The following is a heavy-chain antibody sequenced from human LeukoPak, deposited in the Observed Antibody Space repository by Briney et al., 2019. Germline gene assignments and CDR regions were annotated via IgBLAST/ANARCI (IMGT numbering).Heavy chain of an antibody. CDR3: ARGTADGRDGYNYLFDY. V-gene: IGHV3-33*01. CDR1: GFTFSSYG. J-gene: IGHJ4*02. CDR2: IWFDGGKT. D-gene: IGHD5-24*01. Sequence: PGGSLRLSCAASGFTFSSYGMHGVRPAPGKGREWVTVIWFDGGKTDYLDSVKGRFTISRDNSKNTLYLQRNRLRGEHTAVYFCARGTADGRDGYNYLFDYWRQGTLVTVSS.